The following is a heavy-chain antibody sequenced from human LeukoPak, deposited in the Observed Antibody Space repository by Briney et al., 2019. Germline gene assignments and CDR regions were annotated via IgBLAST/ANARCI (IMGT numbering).Heavy chain of an antibody. CDR2: INPSGGST. D-gene: IGHD5-12*01. Sequence: ASVNVSCKASGYTFTSYYMHWVRQAPGQGLEWMGIINPSGGSTTYAQKFQGRVTVTRDTSTSTVYMELSSLRSEDTAVYYCARAYSGYDPNDYWGQGTLVTVSS. CDR1: GYTFTSYY. CDR3: ARAYSGYDPNDY. J-gene: IGHJ4*02. V-gene: IGHV1-46*01.